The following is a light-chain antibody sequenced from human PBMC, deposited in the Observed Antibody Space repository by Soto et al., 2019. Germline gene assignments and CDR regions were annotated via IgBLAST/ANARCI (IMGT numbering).Light chain of an antibody. CDR3: QQFGASRT. CDR2: AAS. J-gene: IGKJ1*01. V-gene: IGKV3-20*01. Sequence: EIVLTQSPGTLSFSPGDRASLSCRASQRLSSSYLAWYQQKPGQAPRLLIYAASSRATGIPDRFSVSGSGTDFTLTISRLEPEDSAVYYCQQFGASRTFGQGTKVDIK. CDR1: QRLSSSY.